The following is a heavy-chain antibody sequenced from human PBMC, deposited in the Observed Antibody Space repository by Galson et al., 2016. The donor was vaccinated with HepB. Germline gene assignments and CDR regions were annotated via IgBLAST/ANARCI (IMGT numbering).Heavy chain of an antibody. Sequence: CAISGDSVSRHGASWEWIRQSPSRGLEWLGRTFFRSKWYNNYAPSMKSRITLNPDTSKGTVSLVMRSVTPEDTAVYYCARGGKYGGIPSNWCDLWGQGTLVPVSS. V-gene: IGHV6-1*01. J-gene: IGHJ5*02. CDR1: GDSVSRHGAS. CDR3: ARGGKYGGIPSNWCDL. CDR2: TFFRSKWYN. D-gene: IGHD4-23*01.